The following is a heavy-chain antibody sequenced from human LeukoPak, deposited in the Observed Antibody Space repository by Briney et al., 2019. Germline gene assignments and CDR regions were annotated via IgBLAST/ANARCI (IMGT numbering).Heavy chain of an antibody. Sequence: SEALSLTCTVSGGSISSGDYYWSWIRQPPGKGLEWIGYIYYSGSTYYNPSLKSRVTISVDTSKNQFSLKLSSVTAADTAVYYCATDECSGGSCYSEYYYGMDVWGQGTTVTVSS. D-gene: IGHD2-15*01. V-gene: IGHV4-30-4*01. CDR3: ATDECSGGSCYSEYYYGMDV. CDR1: GGSISSGDYY. J-gene: IGHJ6*02. CDR2: IYYSGST.